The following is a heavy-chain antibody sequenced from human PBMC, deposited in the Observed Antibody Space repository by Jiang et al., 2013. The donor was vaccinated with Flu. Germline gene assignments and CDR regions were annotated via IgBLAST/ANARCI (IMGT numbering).Heavy chain of an antibody. CDR1: GGSISTYY. CDR2: IYYSGST. V-gene: IGHV4-59*12. J-gene: IGHJ2*01. D-gene: IGHD4-23*01. CDR3: ARDPHGGNGYFDL. Sequence: GPGLVKPSETLSLTCTVSGGSISTYYWSWIRQPPGKGLEWIGYIYYSGSTNYSPSLKSRVTISVDTSKNQFSLKLSSVTAADTAVYYCARDPHGGNGYFDLWG.